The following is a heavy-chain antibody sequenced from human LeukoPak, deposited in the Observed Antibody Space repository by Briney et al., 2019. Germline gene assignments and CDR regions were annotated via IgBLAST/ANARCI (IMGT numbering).Heavy chain of an antibody. J-gene: IGHJ4*02. D-gene: IGHD2-2*01. Sequence: ASVKVSCKASGYAFTSYGISWVRQAPGQGLEWMGWISAYNGNTNYAQKPQGRVTMTTDTSTSTAYMELRSLRSDDTAVYYCARDRDSTRSDYWGQGTLVTVSS. V-gene: IGHV1-18*01. CDR1: GYAFTSYG. CDR2: ISAYNGNT. CDR3: ARDRDSTRSDY.